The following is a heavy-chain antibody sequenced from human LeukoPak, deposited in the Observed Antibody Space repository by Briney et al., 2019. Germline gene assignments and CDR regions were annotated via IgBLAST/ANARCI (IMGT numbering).Heavy chain of an antibody. CDR1: GGSISSGGSY. CDR3: ARDGSGYSYGYLFDY. CDR2: IYYSGST. V-gene: IGHV4-31*03. Sequence: SETLSLTCTVSGGSISSGGSYWSWIRQHPGKGLEWIGYIYYSGSTYYNPSLKSRVTISVDTSKNQFSLKLSSVTAADTAVYYCARDGSGYSYGYLFDYWGQGTLVTVSS. J-gene: IGHJ4*02. D-gene: IGHD5-18*01.